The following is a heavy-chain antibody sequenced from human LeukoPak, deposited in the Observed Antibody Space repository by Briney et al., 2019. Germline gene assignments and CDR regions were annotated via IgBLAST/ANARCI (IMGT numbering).Heavy chain of an antibody. CDR3: ARGSLFQLPCFDY. Sequence: PSETLSPTCAVYGVSFSGYYWSWIRQPPGKGLEWIGEINHSGSTNYNPSLKSRVTISVDTSKNQFSLKLSSVTAADTAVYYCARGSLFQLPCFDYWGQGTLVTVSS. D-gene: IGHD2-2*01. CDR1: GVSFSGYY. V-gene: IGHV4-34*01. CDR2: INHSGST. J-gene: IGHJ4*02.